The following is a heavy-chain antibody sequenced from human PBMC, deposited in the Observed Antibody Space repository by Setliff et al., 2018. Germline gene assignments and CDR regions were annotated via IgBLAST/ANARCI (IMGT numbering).Heavy chain of an antibody. CDR3: ARGRRFGEYWFDP. Sequence: ASVKVSCKASGYTFISYGISWLRQAPGRRLEWMGWINAGNGHTKYSQEFQGRVTISSDTAASTAYMQLSSLRSEDTAVYYCARGRRFGEYWFDPWGQGTLVTVSS. D-gene: IGHD3-10*01. V-gene: IGHV1-3*03. CDR2: INAGNGHT. J-gene: IGHJ5*02. CDR1: GYTFISYG.